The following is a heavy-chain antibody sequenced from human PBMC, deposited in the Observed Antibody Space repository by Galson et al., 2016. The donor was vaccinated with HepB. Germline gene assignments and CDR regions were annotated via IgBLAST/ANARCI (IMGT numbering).Heavy chain of an antibody. CDR1: GFTFDDYA. CDR3: AKGGLVVQGDYYYGMDV. J-gene: IGHJ6*02. CDR2: ISWNSGSI. V-gene: IGHV3-9*01. Sequence: SLRLSCAASGFTFDDYAMHWVRQAPGKGLEWVSGISWNSGSIGYADSVKGRFTISRDNAKNSLYLPMNSLRAEDTALYYCAKGGLVVQGDYYYGMDVWGQGTTVTVSS. D-gene: IGHD3-10*01.